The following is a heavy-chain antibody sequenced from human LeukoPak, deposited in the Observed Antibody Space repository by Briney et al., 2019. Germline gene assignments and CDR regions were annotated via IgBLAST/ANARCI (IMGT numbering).Heavy chain of an antibody. Sequence: SETLSLTCTVSGGSISSYYWSWIRQPPGKGLEWIGYIYYSGSTNYNPSLKSRVTISMDTSKNQFSLKLSSVTAADTAVYYCARDLWSGCADYYYYMDVWGKGTTVTVSS. D-gene: IGHD3-3*01. CDR2: IYYSGST. CDR1: GGSISSYY. V-gene: IGHV4-59*12. CDR3: ARDLWSGCADYYYYMDV. J-gene: IGHJ6*03.